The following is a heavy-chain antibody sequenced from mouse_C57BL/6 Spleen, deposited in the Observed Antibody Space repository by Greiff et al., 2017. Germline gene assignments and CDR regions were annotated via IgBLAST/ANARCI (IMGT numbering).Heavy chain of an antibody. V-gene: IGHV14-4*01. J-gene: IGHJ3*01. Sequence: VQLKQSGAELVRPGASVKLSCTASGFNIKDDYMHWVKQRPEQGLEWIGWIDPENGDTEYASKFQGKATIPADTSSNTAYLQLSSLTSEDTAVYYCTTHGGGFAYWGQGTLVTVSA. CDR2: IDPENGDT. CDR3: TTHGGGFAY. CDR1: GFNIKDDY.